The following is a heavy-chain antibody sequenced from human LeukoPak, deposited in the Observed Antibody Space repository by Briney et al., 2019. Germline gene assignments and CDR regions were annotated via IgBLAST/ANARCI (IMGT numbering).Heavy chain of an antibody. CDR2: IHPGGTT. D-gene: IGHD3-16*02. Sequence: PSETLSLTCAVFGGSFADYYWTYLRQPPGEGLEWIGEIHPGGTTNYNPSLTSRVTMSVDTSKIQFSLRLSSVTAADTAVYFCARYRYKTGDLDYWGRGTLVTVSS. V-gene: IGHV4-34*01. CDR1: GGSFADYY. J-gene: IGHJ4*02. CDR3: ARYRYKTGDLDY.